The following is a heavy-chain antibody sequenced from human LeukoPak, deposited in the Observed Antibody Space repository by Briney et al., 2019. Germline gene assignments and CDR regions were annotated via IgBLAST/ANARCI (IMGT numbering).Heavy chain of an antibody. CDR2: ISGSGGST. CDR1: GFTFSSYA. Sequence: GGSLRLSCAASGFTFSSYAMSWVRQAPGKGLEWVSAISGSGGSTYYADSVKGRFTISRDNSKNTLYLQMNSLRAGDTAVYYCAKAARQYYYYYGMDVWGQGTTVTVSS. CDR3: AKAARQYYYYYGMDV. V-gene: IGHV3-23*01. J-gene: IGHJ6*02.